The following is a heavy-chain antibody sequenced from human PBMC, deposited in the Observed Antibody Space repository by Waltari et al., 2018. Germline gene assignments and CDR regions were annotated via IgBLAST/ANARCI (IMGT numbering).Heavy chain of an antibody. V-gene: IGHV4-59*01. J-gene: IGHJ4*02. CDR2: IYYSGST. CDR1: GGPISSYY. D-gene: IGHD3-22*01. Sequence: QVQLQESGPGLVKPSETLSLTCPVSGGPISSYYWSWIRQPPGKGLEWIGYIYYSGSTNYNPSLKSRVTISVDTSKNQFSLKLSSVTAADTAVYYCARYTAGSSGYYRYWGQGTLVTVSS. CDR3: ARYTAGSSGYYRY.